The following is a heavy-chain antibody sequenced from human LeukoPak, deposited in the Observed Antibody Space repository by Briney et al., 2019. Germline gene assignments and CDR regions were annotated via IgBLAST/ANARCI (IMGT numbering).Heavy chain of an antibody. CDR3: ARRAVADEFDY. D-gene: IGHD6-19*01. CDR2: ISSSSRYI. V-gene: IGHV3-21*01. CDR1: GFTFSSYS. Sequence: GGSLRLSCAASGFTFSSYSMNWVRQAPGKGLEWVSSISSSSRYIYYADSVKGRFTISRDNAKSSLYLQMNSLRAEDTAVYYCARRAVADEFDYWGQGTLVTVST. J-gene: IGHJ4*02.